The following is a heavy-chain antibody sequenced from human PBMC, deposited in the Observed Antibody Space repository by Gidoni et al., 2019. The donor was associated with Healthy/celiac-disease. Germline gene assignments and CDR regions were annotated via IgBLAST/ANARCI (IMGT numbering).Heavy chain of an antibody. CDR2: ISGDGGST. V-gene: IGHV3-43*02. CDR1: GFHFDDFA. CDR3: AKDISYSSGWYKYYYYYYGMDV. D-gene: IGHD6-19*01. Sequence: EVQLVGSWGGVVPPGGSLRPSRAAFGFHFDDFAMPWVRQAPGKGLEWVSLISGDGGSTYYADSVKGRFTISRDNSKNSLYLQMNSLRTEDTALYYCAKDISYSSGWYKYYYYYYGMDVWGQGTTVTVSS. J-gene: IGHJ6*02.